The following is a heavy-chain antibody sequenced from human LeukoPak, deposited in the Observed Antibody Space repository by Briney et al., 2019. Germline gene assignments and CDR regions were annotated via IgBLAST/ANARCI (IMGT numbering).Heavy chain of an antibody. CDR3: ARSGGSRDAFDI. D-gene: IGHD2-15*01. J-gene: IGHJ3*02. CDR2: IYHSGST. CDR1: GGSISSSSYY. V-gene: IGHV4-39*07. Sequence: PSETLSLTCTVSGGSISSSSYYWGWIRQPPGKGLEWIGSIYHSGSTYYNPSLKSRVTISVDTSKNQFSLMLSSVTAADTAVYYCARSGGSRDAFDIWGQGTMVTVSS.